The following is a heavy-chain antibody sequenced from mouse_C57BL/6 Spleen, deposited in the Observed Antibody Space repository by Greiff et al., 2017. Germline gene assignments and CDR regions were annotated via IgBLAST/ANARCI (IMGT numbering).Heavy chain of an antibody. CDR2: INPNNGGT. CDR1: GYTFTDYN. CDR3: ARGIYDGYYGRYFDV. J-gene: IGHJ1*03. Sequence: EVQLQQSGPELVKPGASVKMSCKASGYTFTDYNMHWVKQSHGKSLEWIGYINPNNGGTSYNQKFKGKATLTVNKSSSTAYMELRSLTSEDSAVYYCARGIYDGYYGRYFDVWGTGTTVTVSS. V-gene: IGHV1-22*01. D-gene: IGHD2-3*01.